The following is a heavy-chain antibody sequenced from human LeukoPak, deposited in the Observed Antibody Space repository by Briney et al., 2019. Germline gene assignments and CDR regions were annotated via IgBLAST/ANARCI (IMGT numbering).Heavy chain of an antibody. V-gene: IGHV4-59*12. Sequence: SETLSLTCTVSGGSISSYYWSWIRQPPGKGLEWIGYIYYSGSTNYNPSLKSRVTISVDTSKNQFSLKLSSVTAADTAVYYCARVSFFRWASTRPSYYYYYMDVWGKGTTVTISS. D-gene: IGHD2-15*01. J-gene: IGHJ6*03. CDR3: ARVSFFRWASTRPSYYYYYMDV. CDR2: IYYSGST. CDR1: GGSISSYY.